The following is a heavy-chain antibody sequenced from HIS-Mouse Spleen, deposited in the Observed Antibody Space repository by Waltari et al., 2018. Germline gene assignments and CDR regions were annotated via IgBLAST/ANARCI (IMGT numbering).Heavy chain of an antibody. CDR3: ARDRGGSGDDAFDI. D-gene: IGHD3-16*01. Sequence: QVQLVQSGAEVKKPGASVKVSCKASGYTFTGYYMPWVRPPPGQGLEWMGWINPNSGGTNYAQKFQGRVTMTRDTSISTAYMELSRLRSDDTAVYYCARDRGGSGDDAFDIWGQGTMVTVSS. V-gene: IGHV1-2*02. CDR2: INPNSGGT. J-gene: IGHJ3*02. CDR1: GYTFTGYY.